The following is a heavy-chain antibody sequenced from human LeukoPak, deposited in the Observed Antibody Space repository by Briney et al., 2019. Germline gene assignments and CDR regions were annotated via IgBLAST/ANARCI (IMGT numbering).Heavy chain of an antibody. D-gene: IGHD6-13*01. J-gene: IGHJ4*02. CDR3: ARLWRSSWRLAARDYFDY. V-gene: IGHV1-2*02. CDR2: INPNSGGT. Sequence: VASVKVSCKPSGYIFTSYGISWVRQAPGQGLEWMGWINPNSGGTNYAQKFQGRVTMTRDTSISTAYMELSRLRSDDTAVYYCARLWRSSWRLAARDYFDYWGQGTLVTVSS. CDR1: GYIFTSYG.